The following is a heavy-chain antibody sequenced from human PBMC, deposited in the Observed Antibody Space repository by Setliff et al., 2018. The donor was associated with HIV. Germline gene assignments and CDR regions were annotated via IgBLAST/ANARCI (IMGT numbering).Heavy chain of an antibody. J-gene: IGHJ4*02. CDR2: INPNSGGT. CDR3: ARALDSSADIEGYFDF. CDR1: GYTFIGYN. V-gene: IGHV1-2*02. D-gene: IGHD2-15*01. Sequence: ASVKVSCKASGYTFIGYNMHWVRQAPGQGLEWMGWINPNSGGTNCAQKFQGRVIMTRDTSISTAYMELSRLRSDDTAVYYCARALDSSADIEGYFDFWGQGMLVTVSS.